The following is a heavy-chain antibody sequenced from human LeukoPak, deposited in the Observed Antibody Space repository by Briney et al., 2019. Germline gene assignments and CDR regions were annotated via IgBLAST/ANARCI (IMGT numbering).Heavy chain of an antibody. CDR1: GGSFSGYY. V-gene: IGHV4-34*01. CDR2: INHSGST. Sequence: PSETLSLTCAVYGGSFSGYYWSWIRQPPGKGLEWIGEINHSGSTNYNPSLKSRVTISVDTSKNQFSLKLSSVTAADTAVYYCARSGAGIAAAGTFDYWGQGTLVTVSS. CDR3: ARSGAGIAAAGTFDY. D-gene: IGHD6-13*01. J-gene: IGHJ4*02.